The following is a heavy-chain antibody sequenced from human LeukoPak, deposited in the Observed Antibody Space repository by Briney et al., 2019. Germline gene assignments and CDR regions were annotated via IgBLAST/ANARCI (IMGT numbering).Heavy chain of an antibody. CDR2: IYYSGSN. V-gene: IGHV4-31*01. Sequence: SQTLSLTCTVSGGSISSGGYYWSWIRQHPGKGLEWIGYIYYSGSNYYNPSLKSQVTIAVDTSKNQFSLRLSSVTAADTAVYYCARVGGYSGYADYWGQGTLVTVSS. CDR3: ARVGGYSGYADY. CDR1: GGSISSGGYY. J-gene: IGHJ4*02. D-gene: IGHD5-12*01.